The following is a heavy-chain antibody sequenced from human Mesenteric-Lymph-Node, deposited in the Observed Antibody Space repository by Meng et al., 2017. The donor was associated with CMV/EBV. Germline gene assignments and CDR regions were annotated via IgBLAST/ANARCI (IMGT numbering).Heavy chain of an antibody. V-gene: IGHV7-4-1*02. D-gene: IGHD5-12*01. CDR2: INTNTGNP. J-gene: IGHJ4*02. CDR1: GYTFTSCA. Sequence: SGYTFTSCAMNWVRQAPGQGLEWMGWINTNTGNPTYAQGFTGRFVFSLDTSVSTAYLQISSLKAEDTAVYYCARVGSGYDLGSSDYWGQGTLVTVSS. CDR3: ARVGSGYDLGSSDY.